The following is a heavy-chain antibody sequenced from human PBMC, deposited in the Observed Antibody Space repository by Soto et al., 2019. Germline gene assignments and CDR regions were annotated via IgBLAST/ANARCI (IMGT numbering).Heavy chain of an antibody. V-gene: IGHV3-23*01. CDR3: AKGAGPLSSGIFDY. J-gene: IGHJ4*02. CDR1: GFTFSSYA. D-gene: IGHD6-19*01. CDR2: ISGSGGST. Sequence: GGSLRLSCAASGFTFSSYAISWVRQAPGKGLEWVSAISGSGGSTYYADSVKGRFTISRDNSKNTLYLQMNNLRAEDTAVYYCAKGAGPLSSGIFDYWGQGTLVTVSS.